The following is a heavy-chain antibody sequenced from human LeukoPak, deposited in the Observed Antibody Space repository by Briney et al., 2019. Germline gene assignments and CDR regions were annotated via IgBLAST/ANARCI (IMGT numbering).Heavy chain of an antibody. CDR2: ISWNSGSI. Sequence: HPGGSLRLSCAASGFTFDDYTMHWVRQAPGKGLEWVSGISWNSGSIAYADSVKGRFTISRDNAKNSLYLQMNSLRAEDTAVYYCAREEWGVGDYYYYMDVWGKGTTVTVSS. CDR3: AREEWGVGDYYYYMDV. CDR1: GFTFDDYT. V-gene: IGHV3-9*01. J-gene: IGHJ6*03. D-gene: IGHD3-10*01.